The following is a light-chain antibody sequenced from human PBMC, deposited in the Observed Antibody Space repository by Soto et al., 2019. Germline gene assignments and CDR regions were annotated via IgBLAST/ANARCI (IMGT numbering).Light chain of an antibody. CDR2: GAS. V-gene: IGKV3-20*01. CDR1: QSISSSY. J-gene: IGKJ5*01. Sequence: IVLTQSPGTLSLSPGESATLSCRASQSISSSYLAWYQQKPGQALRLLIYGASSRATGIADRFSGSGSGTDFTLTISRLEPEDFAVYYCQQRKSWPITFGQGTRLEIK. CDR3: QQRKSWPIT.